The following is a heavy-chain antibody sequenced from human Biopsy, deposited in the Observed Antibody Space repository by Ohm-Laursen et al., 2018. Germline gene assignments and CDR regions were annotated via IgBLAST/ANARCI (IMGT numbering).Heavy chain of an antibody. CDR2: IHHRGSP. J-gene: IGHJ6*02. D-gene: IGHD2-15*01. CDR1: GVSITAYY. Sequence: SDTLSLTCTVSGVSITAYYWSWIRQPPGKGLECIGNIHHRGSPNYNPSLKSRLTISVDTSKNQFSLKLSSVTAADTAVYYCARMDCSGGSCHYYSYGMDVWGQGTTVTVSS. V-gene: IGHV4-4*09. CDR3: ARMDCSGGSCHYYSYGMDV.